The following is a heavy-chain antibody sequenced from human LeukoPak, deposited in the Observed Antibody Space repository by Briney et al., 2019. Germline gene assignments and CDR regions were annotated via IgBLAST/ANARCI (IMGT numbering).Heavy chain of an antibody. Sequence: GGSLRLSRAASGFTFSSYAMSWVRQAPGKGLEWVSAISGSGGSTYYADSVKGRFTISRDNSKNTLYLQMNSLRAGDTAVYYCAKLQITVVTSHDYWGQGTLVTVSS. CDR3: AKLQITVVTSHDY. D-gene: IGHD4-23*01. J-gene: IGHJ4*02. V-gene: IGHV3-23*01. CDR1: GFTFSSYA. CDR2: ISGSGGST.